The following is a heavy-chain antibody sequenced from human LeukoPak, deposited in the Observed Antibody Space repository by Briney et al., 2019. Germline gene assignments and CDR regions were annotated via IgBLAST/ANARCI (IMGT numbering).Heavy chain of an antibody. D-gene: IGHD3-9*01. CDR2: INHSGST. J-gene: IGHJ4*02. CDR1: GGSFSGYY. Sequence: PSETLSLTCAVYGGSFSGYYWSWIRQPPGKGLEWIGEINHSGSTNYNPSLKSRVTISVDTSKNQFSLKLSSVTAADTAVYYCARVRLVIKDYFDYWGQGTLVTVSS. CDR3: ARVRLVIKDYFDY. V-gene: IGHV4-34*01.